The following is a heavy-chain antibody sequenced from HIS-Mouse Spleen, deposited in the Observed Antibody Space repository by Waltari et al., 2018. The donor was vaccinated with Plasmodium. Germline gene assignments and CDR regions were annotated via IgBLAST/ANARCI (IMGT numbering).Heavy chain of an antibody. CDR3: ARDRITGTSYFDY. V-gene: IGHV4-39*07. CDR1: GGSLSRSSYY. CDR2: IYYSGST. D-gene: IGHD1-7*01. Sequence: QLQLQESGPGLVKPSETLSLTCTVSGGSLSRSSYYWGWIRQPPGKGLEWIGSIYYSGSTYYNPSLKSRVTISVDTSKNQFSLKLSSVTAADTAVYYCARDRITGTSYFDYWGQGTLVTVSS. J-gene: IGHJ4*02.